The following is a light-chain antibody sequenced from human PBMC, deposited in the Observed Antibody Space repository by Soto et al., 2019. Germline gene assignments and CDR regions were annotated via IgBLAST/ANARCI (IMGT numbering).Light chain of an antibody. CDR1: SSNIGAGYD. V-gene: IGLV1-40*01. CDR3: QSYDSILSGPYVV. Sequence: QSVLTQPPSVSGAPGQRVTISCTGSSSNIGAGYDVHWYQQLPGTAPKLLIYGNSNRPSGVPDRFSGSKSGTSASLAITGLQAEDEADYVCQSYDSILSGPYVVFGGGTKLTVL. J-gene: IGLJ2*01. CDR2: GNS.